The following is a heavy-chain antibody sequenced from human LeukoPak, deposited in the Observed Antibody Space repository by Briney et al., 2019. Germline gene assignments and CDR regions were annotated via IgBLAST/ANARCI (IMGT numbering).Heavy chain of an antibody. CDR2: FDPQSGER. D-gene: IGHD4-23*01. J-gene: IGHJ4*02. CDR3: AGMGPSGNY. Sequence: ASVKVSRKVSGYSLTELTMHWVRQAPGQGLEWMGGFDPQSGERVYSQKYQGRLTVTDDTSTDTAKMELSSLRSEDTAMYYCAGMGPSGNYWGQGTLVTVSS. V-gene: IGHV1-24*01. CDR1: GYSLTELT.